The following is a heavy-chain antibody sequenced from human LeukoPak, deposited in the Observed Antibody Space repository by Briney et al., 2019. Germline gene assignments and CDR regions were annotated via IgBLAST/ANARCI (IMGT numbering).Heavy chain of an antibody. V-gene: IGHV4-59*01. J-gene: IGHJ5*02. CDR1: GGSISSYY. CDR3: ARMTTVTTYDWFDP. Sequence: SETLSLTCTVSGGSISSYYWSWIRQPPGKGLEWIGYIYYSGSTNYNPSLKSRVTISVDTSKNQFSLKLSSVTAADTAVYYCARMTTVTTYDWFDPWGQETLVTVSS. CDR2: IYYSGST. D-gene: IGHD4-17*01.